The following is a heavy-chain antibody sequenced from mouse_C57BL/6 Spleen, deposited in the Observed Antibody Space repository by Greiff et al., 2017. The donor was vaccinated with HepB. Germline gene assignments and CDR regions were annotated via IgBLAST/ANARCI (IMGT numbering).Heavy chain of an antibody. CDR2: INPGSGGT. Sequence: QVQLQQSGAELVRPGPSVKVSCKASGYAFTNYLIEWVKQRPGQGLEWIGVINPGSGGTNYNEKFKGKATLTADKSSSTAYMQLSSLTSEDSAVYFCARSLYYYGSSRYWYFDVWGTGTTVTVSS. V-gene: IGHV1-54*01. CDR3: ARSLYYYGSSRYWYFDV. D-gene: IGHD1-1*01. J-gene: IGHJ1*03. CDR1: GYAFTNYL.